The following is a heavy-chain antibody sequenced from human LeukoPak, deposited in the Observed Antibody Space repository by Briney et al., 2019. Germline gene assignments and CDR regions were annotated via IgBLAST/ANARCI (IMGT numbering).Heavy chain of an antibody. CDR1: GFTFSSYW. V-gene: IGHV3-7*01. CDR3: AREGTLRAHWDPFDY. Sequence: GGSLRLSCAASGFTFSSYWMSWVSQAPGKGLEWVATINIDGSEKYYGDSVKGRFTISRDNARNSLYLQMNSLRGEDTAVYYCAREGTLRAHWDPFDYWGQGTLVTVSS. J-gene: IGHJ4*02. D-gene: IGHD7-27*01. CDR2: INIDGSEK.